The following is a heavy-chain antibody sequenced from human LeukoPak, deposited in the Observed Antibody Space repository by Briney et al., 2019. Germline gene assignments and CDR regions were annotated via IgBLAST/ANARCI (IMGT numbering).Heavy chain of an antibody. V-gene: IGHV4-59*01. CDR2: IYYSGST. D-gene: IGHD3-10*01. J-gene: IGHJ4*02. CDR1: GGSISGFY. Sequence: SETLSLTCTVSGGSISGFYWNWIRQPPGKGLEWIGYIYYSGSTSYDPSLKSRVTISIDTSKNQFSLKLTSVTAADTAVYYCARVGSGSFDYWGQGTLVTVSS. CDR3: ARVGSGSFDY.